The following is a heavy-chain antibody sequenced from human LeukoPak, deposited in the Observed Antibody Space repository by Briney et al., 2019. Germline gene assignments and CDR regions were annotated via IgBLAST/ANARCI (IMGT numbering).Heavy chain of an antibody. CDR1: EFTFSSYG. Sequence: PGGSLRLSCAASEFTFSSYGMHWVRQAPGKGLEWVAVISYDGSNKYYADSVKGRFTISRDNSKNTLYLQMNSLRAEDTAVYYCAKDDTDCSSTSCYLIDYWGQGTLVTVSS. J-gene: IGHJ4*02. D-gene: IGHD2-2*01. V-gene: IGHV3-30*18. CDR3: AKDDTDCSSTSCYLIDY. CDR2: ISYDGSNK.